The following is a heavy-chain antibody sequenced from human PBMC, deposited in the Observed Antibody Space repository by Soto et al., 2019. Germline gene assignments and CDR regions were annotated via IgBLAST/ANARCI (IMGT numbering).Heavy chain of an antibody. V-gene: IGHV3-72*01. J-gene: IGHJ4*02. CDR1: GFSFSDHT. D-gene: IGHD5-18*01. CDR2: SRNKVNSYTT. Sequence: EVQVVESGGGLVQPGESLRLSCAASGFSFSDHTMDWVRQAPGKGLEWVGRSRNKVNSYTTEYAASVKGRFTISRDESRNSVYLQRNGLKTEDTAVYYCAVDTGGTGSFWGQGTLVIVSS. CDR3: AVDTGGTGSF.